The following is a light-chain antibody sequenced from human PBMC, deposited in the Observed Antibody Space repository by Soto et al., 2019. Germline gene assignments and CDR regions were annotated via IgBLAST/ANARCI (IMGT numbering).Light chain of an antibody. J-gene: IGLJ2*01. Sequence: QSVLTQPASGSPGQSITISCTGTSSDIGAYNFVSWYQQPPGKAPKLMLYDVNIRPSGVSNRFSGSKSGNTASLTISGLQAEDEADYYCTSWTTSTTMIFGGGTKLTVL. CDR3: TSWTTSTTMI. CDR2: DVN. V-gene: IGLV2-14*03. CDR1: SSDIGAYNF.